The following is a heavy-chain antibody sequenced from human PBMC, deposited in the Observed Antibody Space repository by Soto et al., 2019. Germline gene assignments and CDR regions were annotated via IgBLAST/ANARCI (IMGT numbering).Heavy chain of an antibody. Sequence: EVQLVESGGGLVKPGGSLRLSCAASGFTFSSYSMNWVRQAPGKGLEWVSSISSSSSYIYYADSVKGRFTISRDNAKNSRYLQMNSLRAEDTAVYYCARGPAIVVVPAAMPGWYFDLWGRGTLVTVSS. CDR3: ARGPAIVVVPAAMPGWYFDL. J-gene: IGHJ2*01. V-gene: IGHV3-21*01. D-gene: IGHD2-2*01. CDR2: ISSSSSYI. CDR1: GFTFSSYS.